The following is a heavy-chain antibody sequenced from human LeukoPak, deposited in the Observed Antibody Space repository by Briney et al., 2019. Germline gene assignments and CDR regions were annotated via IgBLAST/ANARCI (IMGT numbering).Heavy chain of an antibody. Sequence: PSETLSLTCTVSGDSITSSSYYWGWIRQPPEKGLEWIGSISYSGITYYNSSLKSRVTISVDTSKNQFSLKLSSVTAADTAVYYCATGGYYYDSSGYSLDYWGQGTLVTVSS. V-gene: IGHV4-39*07. D-gene: IGHD3-22*01. CDR3: ATGGYYYDSSGYSLDY. CDR1: GDSITSSSYY. J-gene: IGHJ4*02. CDR2: ISYSGIT.